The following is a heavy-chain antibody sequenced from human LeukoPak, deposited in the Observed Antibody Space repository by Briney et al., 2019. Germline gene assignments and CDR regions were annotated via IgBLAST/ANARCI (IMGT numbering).Heavy chain of an antibody. D-gene: IGHD3-16*01. CDR3: ARAPVGGAYYYYYYMDV. Sequence: PGGSLRLSCAASGFTFSSYEMNWVRQAPGKGLEWVSYISSSGSTIYYADSAKGRFTISRDNAKNSLYLQMNSLRAEDTALYYCARAPVGGAYYYYYYMDVWGKGTTVTVSS. CDR2: ISSSGSTI. J-gene: IGHJ6*03. V-gene: IGHV3-48*03. CDR1: GFTFSSYE.